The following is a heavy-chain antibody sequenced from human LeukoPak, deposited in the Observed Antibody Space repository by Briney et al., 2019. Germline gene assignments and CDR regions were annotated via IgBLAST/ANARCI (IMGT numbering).Heavy chain of an antibody. CDR1: GGTFSSYA. Sequence: SVKVSCKASGGTFSSYAISWVRQAPRQGLEWMGGIIPIFGTANYAQKFQGRVTITADESTSTAYMELSSLRSEDTAVYYCARRLDYYYYMDVWGKGTTVTVSS. CDR2: IIPIFGTA. CDR3: ARRLDYYYYMDV. V-gene: IGHV1-69*13. J-gene: IGHJ6*03. D-gene: IGHD5/OR15-5a*01.